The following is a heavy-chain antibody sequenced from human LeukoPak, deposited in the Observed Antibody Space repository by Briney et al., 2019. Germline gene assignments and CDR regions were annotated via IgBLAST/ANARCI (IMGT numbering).Heavy chain of an antibody. J-gene: IGHJ4*02. CDR2: ISAYNGNT. Sequence: ASGKVSCKASGYTFTSYGISWVRQAPGQGLEWMGWISAYNGNTNYAQKLQGRVTMPTDPSTSTAYMELRSLRSDDTAVYYCARVVVSGSYYLDYWGQGTLVTVFS. D-gene: IGHD1-26*01. CDR1: GYTFTSYG. V-gene: IGHV1-18*01. CDR3: ARVVVSGSYYLDY.